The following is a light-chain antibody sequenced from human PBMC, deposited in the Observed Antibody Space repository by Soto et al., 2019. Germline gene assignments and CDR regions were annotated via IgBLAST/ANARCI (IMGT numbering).Light chain of an antibody. CDR3: CSYAGSYTFYV. CDR2: DVS. Sequence: QSVLTQPRSVSGSPGQSVTISCTGTSSDVGGYNYVSWYQQHPGKAPKLMIYDVSKRPSGVPDRFSGSKSGNTASLTISGLQAEDEADYYCCSYAGSYTFYVFGTGTQ. J-gene: IGLJ1*01. CDR1: SSDVGGYNY. V-gene: IGLV2-11*01.